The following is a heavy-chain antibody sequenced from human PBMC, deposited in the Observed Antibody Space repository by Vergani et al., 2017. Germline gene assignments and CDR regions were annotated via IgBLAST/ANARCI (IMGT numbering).Heavy chain of an antibody. Sequence: QLQLQESGPGLVKPSETLSLTCTVSGGSISSSSYYWGWIRQPPGKGLEWIGSIYYSGSTYYNPSLKSRVTISVDTSKNQFSLKLSSVTAAETAVYYCARQGRGIVVVITKPFDYWGQGTLVTVSS. CDR3: ARQGRGIVVVITKPFDY. V-gene: IGHV4-39*01. CDR1: GGSISSSSYY. D-gene: IGHD3-22*01. J-gene: IGHJ4*02. CDR2: IYYSGST.